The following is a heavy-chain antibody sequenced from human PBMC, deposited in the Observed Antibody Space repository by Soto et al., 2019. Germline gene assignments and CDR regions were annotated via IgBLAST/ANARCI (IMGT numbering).Heavy chain of an antibody. J-gene: IGHJ4*02. V-gene: IGHV4-39*01. CDR3: ARLEGLATISYYFDF. CDR1: DDSINSDQYY. D-gene: IGHD5-12*01. CDR2: IYYRVNA. Sequence: QLQLQESGPGLVKPSETLSLTCSVSDDSINSDQYYWGWIRQPPGKGLEWIGSIYYRVNAYYNPSLQTRVTISLDKSKSQCSLKLNSVTAADSAVYFCARLEGLATISYYFDFWGPGAQVTVSS.